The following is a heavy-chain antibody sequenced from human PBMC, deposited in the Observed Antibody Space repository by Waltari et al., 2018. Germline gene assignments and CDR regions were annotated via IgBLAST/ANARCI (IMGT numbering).Heavy chain of an antibody. V-gene: IGHV4-59*01. CDR3: ARVGLMVYAEKHRANWYFDL. J-gene: IGHJ2*01. Sequence: QVQLQASGPGLVKPSETLSLTCTVPGGSISSYYWSWLRQPPGQGREWIGYIYYSGSTNYNPALKSRVTISVDTSKNQFSLKLSSVTAADTAVYYCARVGLMVYAEKHRANWYFDLWGRGTLVTVSS. D-gene: IGHD2-8*01. CDR1: GGSISSYY. CDR2: IYYSGST.